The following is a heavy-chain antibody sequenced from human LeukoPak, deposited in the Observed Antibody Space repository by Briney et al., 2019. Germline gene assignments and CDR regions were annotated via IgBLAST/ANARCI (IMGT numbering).Heavy chain of an antibody. CDR1: GFTFSTYT. J-gene: IGHJ4*02. CDR3: AKDSSSRPYYFDY. V-gene: IGHV3-23*01. CDR2: IRNNGGAT. Sequence: GGSLRLSCAASGFTFSTYTMSWVRQAPGKGLEWISGIRNNGGATYYADSVKGRFTVSRDNSKNTLFLQMDNLRADDTAVYYCAKDSSSRPYYFDYWGQGTLVTVSS. D-gene: IGHD6-13*01.